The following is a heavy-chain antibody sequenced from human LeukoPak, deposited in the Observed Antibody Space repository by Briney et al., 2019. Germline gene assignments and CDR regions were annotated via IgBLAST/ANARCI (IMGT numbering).Heavy chain of an antibody. CDR2: IYYSGST. CDR1: GSSISSHY. Sequence: SETLSLTFTVSGSSISSHYWSWIRQPPGKGLEWIGYIYYSGSTNNNPSLKSRVTISVDTSKNQFSLKLSSVTAADTAVYYCARAPGGSYANYSYYYMDVWGKGTTVTVSS. J-gene: IGHJ6*03. V-gene: IGHV4-59*11. CDR3: ARAPGGSYANYSYYYMDV. D-gene: IGHD1-26*01.